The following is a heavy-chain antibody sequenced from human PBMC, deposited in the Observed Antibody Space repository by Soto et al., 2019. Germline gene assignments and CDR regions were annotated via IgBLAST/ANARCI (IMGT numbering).Heavy chain of an antibody. CDR2: IYPGDSDT. CDR3: ARGGIAVAADLDY. CDR1: GYSFTSYW. D-gene: IGHD6-19*01. J-gene: IGHJ4*02. V-gene: IGHV5-51*01. Sequence: GESLKISCKDSGYSFTSYWIGWVRQMPGKVLEWMGIIYPGDSDTRYSPSFQGQVTISADKSISTAYLQWSSLKASDTAMYYCARGGIAVAADLDYWGQGXLVTVYS.